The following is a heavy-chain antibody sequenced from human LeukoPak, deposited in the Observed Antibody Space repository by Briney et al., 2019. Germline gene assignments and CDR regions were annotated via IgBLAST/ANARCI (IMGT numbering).Heavy chain of an antibody. D-gene: IGHD2-15*01. Sequence: SETLSLTCTVSGGSISSYYWSWIRQPPGKGLEWIGYIYYSGSTIYNPSLKSRVTISVDTSKNQFSLKLSSVTAADTAVYYCAREDCSGGSCSFDPWGQGTLVTVSS. CDR1: GGSISSYY. V-gene: IGHV4-59*01. J-gene: IGHJ5*02. CDR2: IYYSGST. CDR3: AREDCSGGSCSFDP.